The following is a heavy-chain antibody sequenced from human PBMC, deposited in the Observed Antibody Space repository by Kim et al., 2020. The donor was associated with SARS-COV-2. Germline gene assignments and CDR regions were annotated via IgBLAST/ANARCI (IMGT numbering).Heavy chain of an antibody. CDR1: GYSFTSYW. D-gene: IGHD1-26*01. J-gene: IGHJ5*02. CDR3: ARLKLQPPHRHNWFDP. Sequence: GESLKISCKGSGYSFTSYWIGWVRQMPGKGLEWMGIIYPGDSDTRYSPSFQGQVTISADKSISTAYLQWSSLKASDTAMYYCARLKLQPPHRHNWFDPWGQGTLVTVSS. V-gene: IGHV5-51*01. CDR2: IYPGDSDT.